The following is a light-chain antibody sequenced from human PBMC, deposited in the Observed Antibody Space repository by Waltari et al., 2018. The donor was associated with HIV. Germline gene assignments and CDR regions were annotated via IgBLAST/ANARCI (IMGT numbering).Light chain of an antibody. CDR1: QSLTNSY. Sequence: EIVLTQSPGTLSLSPGDRATLSCRASQSLTNSYLAWYQQKPGQAPRLLIYGASSRATGIPDRFSGSGSGTDFTLTISRLEPEDFSVYYCQQYGSSPRTFGQGTKVEVK. CDR3: QQYGSSPRT. J-gene: IGKJ1*01. CDR2: GAS. V-gene: IGKV3-20*01.